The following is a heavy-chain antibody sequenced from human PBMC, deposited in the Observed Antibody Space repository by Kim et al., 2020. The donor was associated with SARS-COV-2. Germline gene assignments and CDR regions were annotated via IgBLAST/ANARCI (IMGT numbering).Heavy chain of an antibody. D-gene: IGHD3-22*01. Sequence: LKSRVTISVETSKNQFSLKLSSVTAADTAVYYCASVGYYDSSGYYWFFDYWGQGTLVTVSS. J-gene: IGHJ4*02. V-gene: IGHV4-30-2*04. CDR3: ASVGYYDSSGYYWFFDY.